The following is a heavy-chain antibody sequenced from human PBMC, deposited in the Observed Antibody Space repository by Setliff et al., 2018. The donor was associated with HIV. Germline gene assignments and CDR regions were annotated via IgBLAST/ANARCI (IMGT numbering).Heavy chain of an antibody. Sequence: GGSLRLSCAASGFTFSSYGMHWVRQAPGKGLEWVAVISYDGSNKYYADPVKGRFTISRDNSKNTLYLQMNSLRAEDTAVYYCAKDRYSSGWSPLDYWGQGTLVTVSS. J-gene: IGHJ4*02. CDR1: GFTFSSYG. CDR2: ISYDGSNK. D-gene: IGHD6-19*01. CDR3: AKDRYSSGWSPLDY. V-gene: IGHV3-30*18.